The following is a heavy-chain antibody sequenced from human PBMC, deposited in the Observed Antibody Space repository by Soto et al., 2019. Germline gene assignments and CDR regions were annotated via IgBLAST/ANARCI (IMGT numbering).Heavy chain of an antibody. D-gene: IGHD2-21*02. CDR1: GFTFSTYG. CDR3: AKDLQSYGDYDYYCY. V-gene: IGHV3-30*18. J-gene: IGHJ6*03. CDR2: ISYDGTNK. Sequence: QVQLVESGGGEVQPGRSLTISCAASGFTFSTYGMHWVRQTPGKGLEWVAVISYDGTNKFYSDSVKGRFTISRDNFKNTLTLQMNGLRADDTAVYSCAKDLQSYGDYDYYCY.